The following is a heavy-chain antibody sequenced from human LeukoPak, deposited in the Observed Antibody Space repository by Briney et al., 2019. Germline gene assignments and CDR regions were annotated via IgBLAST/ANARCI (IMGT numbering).Heavy chain of an antibody. CDR2: IGTAGDT. Sequence: LSGGSLRLSCAASGFTFSSYDMHWVRQATGKGLEWVSAIGTAGDTYYPGSVKGRFTISRENAKNSLYLQMNSLRAGDTAVYYCARYYYDSSGYYYFDYWGQGTLVTVSS. V-gene: IGHV3-13*01. J-gene: IGHJ4*02. CDR3: ARYYYDSSGYYYFDY. D-gene: IGHD3-22*01. CDR1: GFTFSSYD.